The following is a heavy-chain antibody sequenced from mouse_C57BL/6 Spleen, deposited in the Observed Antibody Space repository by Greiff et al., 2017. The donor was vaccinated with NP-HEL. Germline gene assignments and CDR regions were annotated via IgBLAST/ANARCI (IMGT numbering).Heavy chain of an antibody. D-gene: IGHD1-1*01. Sequence: VQLQQSGPELVKPGASVKISCKASGYAFSSSWMNWVKQRPGKGLEWIGRIYPGDGDTNYNGKFKGKATLTADKSSSTAYMQLSSLTSEDSAVYFCARNYGSYFDVWGTGTTVTVSS. CDR1: GYAFSSSW. J-gene: IGHJ1*03. CDR3: ARNYGSYFDV. V-gene: IGHV1-82*01. CDR2: IYPGDGDT.